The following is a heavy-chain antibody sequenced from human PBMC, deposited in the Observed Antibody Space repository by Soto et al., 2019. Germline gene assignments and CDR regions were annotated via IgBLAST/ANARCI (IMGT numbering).Heavy chain of an antibody. D-gene: IGHD3-22*01. V-gene: IGHV1-18*01. CDR2: ISGYNGNT. CDR1: GYTFGNYG. CDR3: ARDPRTYYYDTTGSPIDF. Sequence: ASVKVSCKASGYTFGNYGITWVRQAPGQGLEWMGWISGYNGNTNYAQKFQDRITMTTDIPTGTAYMELRSLRSDDTAVYYCARDPRTYYYDTTGSPIDFWGQGTLVTVSS. J-gene: IGHJ4*02.